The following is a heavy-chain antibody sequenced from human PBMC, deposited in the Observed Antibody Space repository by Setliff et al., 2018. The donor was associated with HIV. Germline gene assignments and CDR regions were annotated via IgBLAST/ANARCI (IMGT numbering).Heavy chain of an antibody. V-gene: IGHV3-48*04. CDR2: ISSSSSSI. D-gene: IGHD3-10*01. CDR3: ARSVIGYYYYGMDV. J-gene: IGHJ6*02. CDR1: GFTFSTYA. Sequence: PGGSLRLSCAASGFTFSTYAMGWVRQAPGKGLEWLSYISSSSSSIYHADYVKGRFTISRDNAKNSLYLQMNSLRAEDTAVYYCARSVIGYYYYGMDVWGQGTLVTVSS.